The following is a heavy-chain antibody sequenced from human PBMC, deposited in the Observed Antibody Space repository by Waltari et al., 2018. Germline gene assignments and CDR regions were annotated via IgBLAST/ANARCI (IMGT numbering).Heavy chain of an antibody. CDR1: GASISTSPFY. J-gene: IGHJ4*02. CDR3: VRQRSADFWSGYFDL. CDR2: VYYNGYK. D-gene: IGHD3-3*01. Sequence: QAQLQELGPGQVQPSETLSFRFAVPGASISTSPFYWGWVRQPPGKGLEWVGSVYYNGYKFYNPSLKSRLALSMDTSNNHFSLSLTSVTAADTAIYYCVRQRSADFWSGYFDLWGQGTLVTVSS. V-gene: IGHV4-39*01.